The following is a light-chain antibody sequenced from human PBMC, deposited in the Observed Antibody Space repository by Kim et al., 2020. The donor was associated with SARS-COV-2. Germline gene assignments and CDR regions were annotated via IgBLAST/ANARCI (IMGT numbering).Light chain of an antibody. J-gene: IGKJ1*01. CDR1: QSISSN. Sequence: EIVMTQSPATLSVSPGERATVSCRASQSISSNLGWYQQKPGQAPRLLIYGASNRATGFPARFSGSGSATDFTLTISSLQSEDFAVYYCLQRSNWPPTFGQGTKVDIK. V-gene: IGKV3-11*01. CDR3: LQRSNWPPT. CDR2: GAS.